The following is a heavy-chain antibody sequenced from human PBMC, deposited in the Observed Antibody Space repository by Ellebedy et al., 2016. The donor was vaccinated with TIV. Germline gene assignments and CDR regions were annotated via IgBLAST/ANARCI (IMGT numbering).Heavy chain of an antibody. CDR2: INSDGSST. J-gene: IGHJ4*02. CDR3: ARDRSRFWSGYWD. Sequence: GESLKISCAASGFTFSSYWMSWVRQAPGKGLVWVSRINSDGSSTSYADSVKGRFTISRDNAKNTLYLQMNSLRAEDTAVYYCARDRSRFWSGYWDWGQGTLVTVSS. D-gene: IGHD3-3*01. V-gene: IGHV3-74*01. CDR1: GFTFSSYW.